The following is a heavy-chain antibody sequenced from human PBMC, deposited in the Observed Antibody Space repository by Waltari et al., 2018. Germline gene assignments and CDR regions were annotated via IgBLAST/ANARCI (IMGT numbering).Heavy chain of an antibody. CDR1: GGSISSGSYY. Sequence: QVQLQESGPGLVKPSQTLSLTCTVSGGSISSGSYYWSWIRQPAGKGLEWIGRIYTSGSTTYNPSLKSRVTISVDTSKNQFSLKLSSVTAADTAVYYCARGGGSGSYYNRLLDYWGQGTLVTVSS. D-gene: IGHD3-10*01. J-gene: IGHJ4*02. V-gene: IGHV4-61*02. CDR3: ARGGGSGSYYNRLLDY. CDR2: IYTSGST.